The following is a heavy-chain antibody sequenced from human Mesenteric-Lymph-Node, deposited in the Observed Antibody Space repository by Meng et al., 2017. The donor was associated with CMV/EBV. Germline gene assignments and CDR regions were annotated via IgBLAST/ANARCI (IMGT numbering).Heavy chain of an antibody. D-gene: IGHD3-10*01. Sequence: SETLSLTCGVSGGSFSGYYWSWIRQSAGEGLEWIGEISDGGDINYKPPLRSRVIISIDMSKSQLSLTLSSVTAADTAVYYCARSASRFRGYFDSWGQGTSVTVSS. V-gene: IGHV4-34*01. CDR1: GGSFSGYY. CDR2: ISDGGDI. J-gene: IGHJ4*02. CDR3: ARSASRFRGYFDS.